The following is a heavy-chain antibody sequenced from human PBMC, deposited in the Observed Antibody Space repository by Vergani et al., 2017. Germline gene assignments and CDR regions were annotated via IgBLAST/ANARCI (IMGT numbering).Heavy chain of an antibody. CDR3: ARCFRDEGMIYGGTVENWFDP. Sequence: QLQLQESGPRLVKPSETLSLTCTVSGSSITYGAFYWGWIRQSPGKGLEWIGSIYYSENKFYNPSLESRVTLSIDTTKNQFSLKLKSVTAADTAVYYCARCFRDEGMIYGGTVENWFDPWGQGTLVTVSS. J-gene: IGHJ5*02. D-gene: IGHD3-22*01. CDR2: IYYSENK. CDR1: GSSITYGAFY. V-gene: IGHV4-39*01.